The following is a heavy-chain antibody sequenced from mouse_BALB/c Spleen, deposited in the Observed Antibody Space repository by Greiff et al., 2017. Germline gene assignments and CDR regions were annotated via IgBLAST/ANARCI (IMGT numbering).Heavy chain of an antibody. CDR3: ARSITTVVATGDY. Sequence: QGQLQQSGAELMKPGASVKISCKATGYTFSSYWIEWVKQRPGHGLEWIGEILPGSGSTNYNEKFKGKATFTADTSSNTAYMQLSSLTSEDSAVYYCARSITTVVATGDYWGQGTTLTVSS. V-gene: IGHV1-9*01. CDR1: GYTFSSYW. J-gene: IGHJ2*01. D-gene: IGHD1-1*01. CDR2: ILPGSGST.